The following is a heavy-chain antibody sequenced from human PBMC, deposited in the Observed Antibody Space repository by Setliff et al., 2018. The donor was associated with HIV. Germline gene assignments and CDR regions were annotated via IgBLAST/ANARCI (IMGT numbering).Heavy chain of an antibody. J-gene: IGHJ4*02. V-gene: IGHV4-31*03. Sequence: PSETLSLTCNVSGSSFSSGIYYWTWIRQQPGKGLEWIGYISYSGSTYYNLSLKSRLTMSIDTSKSHFSLNLNSVTAADTAVYYCARGTTSITFDYWSQGTLVTVSS. CDR1: GSSFSSGIYY. CDR3: ARGTTSITFDY. D-gene: IGHD1-1*01. CDR2: ISYSGST.